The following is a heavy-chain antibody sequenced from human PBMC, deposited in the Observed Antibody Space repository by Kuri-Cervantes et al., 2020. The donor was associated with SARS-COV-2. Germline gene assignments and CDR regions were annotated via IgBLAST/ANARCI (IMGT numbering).Heavy chain of an antibody. D-gene: IGHD3-3*01. CDR2: ISYDGSNK. V-gene: IGHV3-30-3*01. Sequence: GESLKISCAASGFTFSSYAMHWVRQVPGKGLEWVAVISYDGSNKYYADSVKGRFTISRDNSKNTLYLQMNSLRAEDTAVYYCAKGSPGITIFGVVIIDPSDAFDIWGQGTMVTVSS. CDR3: AKGSPGITIFGVVIIDPSDAFDI. J-gene: IGHJ3*02. CDR1: GFTFSSYA.